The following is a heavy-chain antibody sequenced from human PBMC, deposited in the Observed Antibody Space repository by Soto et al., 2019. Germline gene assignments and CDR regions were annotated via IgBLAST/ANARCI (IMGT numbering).Heavy chain of an antibody. V-gene: IGHV1-2*02. J-gene: IGHJ5*02. CDR2: INPNSGGT. D-gene: IGHD5-12*01. CDR3: ARGGGRGYNELDP. Sequence: QVQLVQSGAEVKKPGASVKVSCKASGYTFTAYYMHWVRQAPGQGLEWMGWINPNSGGTYHAQNFQGRVTMTRDTSTTTTYMEVASPRSDGKAVFYCARGGGRGYNELDPWGHGTLVIVSS. CDR1: GYTFTAYY.